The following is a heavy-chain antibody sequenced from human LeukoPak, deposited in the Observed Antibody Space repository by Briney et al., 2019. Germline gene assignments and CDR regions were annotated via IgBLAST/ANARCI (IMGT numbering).Heavy chain of an antibody. V-gene: IGHV4-61*02. J-gene: IGHJ5*02. CDR2: IYTSGST. CDR1: GGSISSGSHY. CDR3: AREVITIFGVVTHYNWFDP. Sequence: SQTLSLTCTVSGGSISSGSHYWSWIRQPAGKGLEWIGRIYTSGSTNYNPSLKSRVTISVDTSKNQFSLKLSSVTAADTAVYYCAREVITIFGVVTHYNWFDPWGQGTLVTVSS. D-gene: IGHD3-3*01.